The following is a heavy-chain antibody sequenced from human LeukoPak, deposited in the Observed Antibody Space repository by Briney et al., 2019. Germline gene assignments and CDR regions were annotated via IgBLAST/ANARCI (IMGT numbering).Heavy chain of an antibody. V-gene: IGHV1-18*01. CDR2: ISAYNGNT. D-gene: IGHD2-21*01. CDR3: ARVPLFGSYYYYYMDV. J-gene: IGHJ6*03. Sequence: GASVKVSCKGSGYTFTSYGISWVRQAPGQGLEWMGWISAYNGNTNYAQKLQGRVTMTTDTSTSTAYMELRSLRSDDTAVYYCARVPLFGSYYYYYMDVWGKGTTVTISS. CDR1: GYTFTSYG.